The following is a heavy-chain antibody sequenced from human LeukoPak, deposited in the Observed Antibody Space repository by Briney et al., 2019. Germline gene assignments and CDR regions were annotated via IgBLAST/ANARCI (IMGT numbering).Heavy chain of an antibody. CDR3: ARTIAAAHFY. V-gene: IGHV3-48*04. D-gene: IGHD6-13*01. CDR2: ISSSSSTI. Sequence: GGSLRLSCAASGFTFSSYSMNWVRQAPGKGLEWVSYISSSSSTIYYADSVKGRFTISRDNAKNSLYLQMNSLRAEDTAVYYCARTIAAAHFYWGQGTLVTVSS. J-gene: IGHJ4*02. CDR1: GFTFSSYS.